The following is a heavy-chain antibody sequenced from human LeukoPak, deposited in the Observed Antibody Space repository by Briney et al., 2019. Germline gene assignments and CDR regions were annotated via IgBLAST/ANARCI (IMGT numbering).Heavy chain of an antibody. V-gene: IGHV4-4*07. D-gene: IGHD1-26*01. J-gene: IGHJ4*02. CDR2: IYTSGTT. Sequence: SETLSLTCTVSGGSINGYYWSWIRQPAGKGLEWIGRIYTSGTTNYNPSLKSRVTISVDTSNNQFSLSLTSVTAADTAVYYCASLLLQAGDAYWGQGTLVTVSS. CDR1: GGSINGYY. CDR3: ASLLLQAGDAY.